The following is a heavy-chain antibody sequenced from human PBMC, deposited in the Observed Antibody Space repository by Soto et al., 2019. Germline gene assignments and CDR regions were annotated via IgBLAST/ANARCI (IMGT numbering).Heavy chain of an antibody. Sequence: GGSLRLSCEASGFTFSNYWMYWVRQAPGRGLEWVANINEDGGVKQYVDSVRGRFTISRDNAKNSVYLQMNTLGPEDTAIYYCAQIHAGSFWGQGTLVTVSS. V-gene: IGHV3-7*05. D-gene: IGHD5-18*01. J-gene: IGHJ4*02. CDR3: AQIHAGSF. CDR1: GFTFSNYW. CDR2: INEDGGVK.